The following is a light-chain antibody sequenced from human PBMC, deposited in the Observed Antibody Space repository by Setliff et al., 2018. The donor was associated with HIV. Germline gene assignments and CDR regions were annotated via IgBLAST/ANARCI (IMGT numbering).Light chain of an antibody. CDR3: CSYAGLNTYVL. CDR2: EVS. V-gene: IGLV2-23*02. Sequence: QSALTQPASVSGSPGQSITISCSGTSSDVGSSRFVSWYQQHPGKAPKLMVYEVSKRPSGVSDRFSGSKSGNTASLTISGLQAEDEADYYCCSYAGLNTYVLFGGGTKVTV. CDR1: SSDVGSSRF. J-gene: IGLJ2*01.